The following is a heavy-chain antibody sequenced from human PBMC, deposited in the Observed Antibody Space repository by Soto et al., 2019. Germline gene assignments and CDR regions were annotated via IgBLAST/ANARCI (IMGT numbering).Heavy chain of an antibody. V-gene: IGHV4-59*08. CDR3: ARRYHLFTGYYGSKCYFDL. Sequence: QVQLQESGPGLVKPSETLSLTCTVSGGSVTSYYWSWIRQPPGKGMEWIGYIYYTGSTNYNPSLKGRVTMSVDTSKNHFFLKLSSVTAADTAVYYCARRYHLFTGYYGSKCYFDLWGRGTLVTVSS. D-gene: IGHD3-9*01. CDR1: GGSVTSYY. CDR2: IYYTGST. J-gene: IGHJ2*01.